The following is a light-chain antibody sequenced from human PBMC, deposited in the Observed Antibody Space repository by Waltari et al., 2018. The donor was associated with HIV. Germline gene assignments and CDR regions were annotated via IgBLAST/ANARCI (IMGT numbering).Light chain of an antibody. CDR1: NIGSKG. J-gene: IGLJ2*01. V-gene: IGLV3-21*02. CDR3: QVWDSSTDLRV. CDR2: DDS. Sequence: SYVLTQPPSASVAPGQTARITCGGTNIGSKGVHWYQQKPSQAPVLVVYDDSGRPSGIPERFSGSSSWNTATLTISRVEAGDEADFYCQVWDSSTDLRVFGGGTKLTVL.